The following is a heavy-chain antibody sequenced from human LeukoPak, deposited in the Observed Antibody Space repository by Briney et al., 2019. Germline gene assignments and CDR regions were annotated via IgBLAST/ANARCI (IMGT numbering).Heavy chain of an antibody. Sequence: GGSLRLSCAASGVTFSSYAMSWVRQAPGKGLEWVCGISESGGTTYYADSVEGRFTISRDNSKNTLFLQMNSLRVEDTAIYYCAKCTDGSDAFDIWGQGTMVTVSS. V-gene: IGHV3-23*01. CDR3: AKCTDGSDAFDI. J-gene: IGHJ3*02. CDR2: ISESGGTT. CDR1: GVTFSSYA. D-gene: IGHD5-24*01.